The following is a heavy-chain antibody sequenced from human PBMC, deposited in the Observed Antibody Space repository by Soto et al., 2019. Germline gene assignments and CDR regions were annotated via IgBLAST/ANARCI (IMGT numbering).Heavy chain of an antibody. CDR2: IFPSDSDT. Sequence: GESLKISCRTSGYKFTSSWISCVLQKPGKGLEWMGIIFPSDSDTRYSPSFQGQVTISADRSTSTVFLQWASLKASDTAVYFCARKDKSGYFNWFDPWGQGTLVTVSS. D-gene: IGHD3-22*01. V-gene: IGHV5-51*01. J-gene: IGHJ5*02. CDR3: ARKDKSGYFNWFDP. CDR1: GYKFTSSW.